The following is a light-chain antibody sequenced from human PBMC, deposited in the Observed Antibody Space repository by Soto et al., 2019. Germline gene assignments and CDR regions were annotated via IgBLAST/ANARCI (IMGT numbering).Light chain of an antibody. V-gene: IGKV3-15*01. CDR2: DAS. J-gene: IGKJ1*01. CDR3: QQYNNWHPWT. Sequence: EIWMTQSPATLSVSPGERATLSCGASQRVSRNLAWYQQKPGQAPRLLIYDASTRATGIPDRFSGSGSETEFTLTISSLKPADYAIYYCQQYNNWHPWTFGHGTKVDIK. CDR1: QRVSRN.